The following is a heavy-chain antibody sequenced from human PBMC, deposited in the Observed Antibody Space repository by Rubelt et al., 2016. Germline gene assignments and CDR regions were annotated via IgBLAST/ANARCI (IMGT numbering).Heavy chain of an antibody. CDR2: INHSGST. D-gene: IGHD1-26*01. V-gene: IGHV4-34*01. CDR1: GGSFSGYY. Sequence: QVQLQQWGAGLLKPSETLSLTCAVYGGSFSGYYWSWIRQPPGKGLEWIGEINHSGSTNYNPSLKSRVTISVDTSKNQVSLKLSSVTAADTAVYHCARGPQGGSYYYYGMDVWGQGTTVTVSS. J-gene: IGHJ6*02. CDR3: ARGPQGGSYYYYGMDV.